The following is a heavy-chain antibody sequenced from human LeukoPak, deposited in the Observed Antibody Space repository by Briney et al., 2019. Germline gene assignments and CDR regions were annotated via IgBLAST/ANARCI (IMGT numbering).Heavy chain of an antibody. V-gene: IGHV1-18*01. D-gene: IGHD3-22*01. CDR3: ARDSRKDFYDSSGYYSFDF. Sequence: ASVKVSCKASGYTFTSYGISWVRQAPGQGLEWMGWISAYNGNTNYAQKVQGRVTMTTDTSTSTAYMELRSPRSDDTAVFYCARDSRKDFYDSSGYYSFDFWGQGTLVTVSS. CDR2: ISAYNGNT. J-gene: IGHJ4*02. CDR1: GYTFTSYG.